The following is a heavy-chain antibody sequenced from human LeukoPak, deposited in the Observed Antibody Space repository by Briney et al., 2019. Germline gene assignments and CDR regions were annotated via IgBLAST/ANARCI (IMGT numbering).Heavy chain of an antibody. CDR2: IYYSGST. D-gene: IGHD4-17*01. CDR1: GGSISSYY. Sequence: SETLSLTCTVSGGSISSYYWSWIRQPPGKGLEWIGYIYYSGSTNYNPSLKSRVTISVDTSKNQFSLKLSSVTAADTAVYYCARGPLTMTRGFDPWGQGTLVTVSS. J-gene: IGHJ5*02. V-gene: IGHV4-59*01. CDR3: ARGPLTMTRGFDP.